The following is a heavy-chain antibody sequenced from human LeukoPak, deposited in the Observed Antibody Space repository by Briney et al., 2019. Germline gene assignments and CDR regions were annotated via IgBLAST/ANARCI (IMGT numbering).Heavy chain of an antibody. CDR1: GFTFRNYW. J-gene: IGHJ4*02. V-gene: IGHV3-23*01. D-gene: IGHD2-2*01. Sequence: GGSLRLSCAASGFTFRNYWMGWVRQAPGKGLEWVSAISGSGGSTYYADSVKGRFTISRDNSKNTLYLQMNSLRAEDTAVYYCAKWEAIVVVPAAIGYWGQGTLVTVSS. CDR3: AKWEAIVVVPAAIGY. CDR2: ISGSGGST.